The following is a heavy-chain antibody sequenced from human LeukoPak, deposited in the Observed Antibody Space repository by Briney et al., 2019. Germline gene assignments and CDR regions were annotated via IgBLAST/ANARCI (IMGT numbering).Heavy chain of an antibody. CDR2: IRSKDYGGTT. Sequence: GRSLRLSCTGSGVTFGDYAMSWVRQAPGKGLEWVGFIRSKDYGGTTEYAASVKGRFTISRDDSKSIAYLQMNSLKIEDRAMYYCTRGYGSGIHYEYWGQGTLVTVAS. J-gene: IGHJ4*02. CDR3: TRGYGSGIHYEY. CDR1: GVTFGDYA. V-gene: IGHV3-49*04. D-gene: IGHD3-10*01.